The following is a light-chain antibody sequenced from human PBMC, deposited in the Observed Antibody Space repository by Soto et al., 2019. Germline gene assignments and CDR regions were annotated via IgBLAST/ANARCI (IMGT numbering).Light chain of an antibody. CDR2: DAS. V-gene: IGKV3-15*01. CDR1: QSISSN. J-gene: IGKJ5*01. CDR3: QQYNNRPIT. Sequence: EIVMTQSPATLSVSPGERATLSCRASQSISSNLAWYQQKPGQAPRLLIYDASTRATGIPARFSGGGSGTEFTLTISSLQSEDVAVCYCQQYNNRPITFGQGTRLEIK.